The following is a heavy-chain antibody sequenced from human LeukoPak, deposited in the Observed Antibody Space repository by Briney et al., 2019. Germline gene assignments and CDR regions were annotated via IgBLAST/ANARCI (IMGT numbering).Heavy chain of an antibody. Sequence: PGGSLRLSCAASGFTFSSYAMSWVRQAPGKGLEWVSVIYSGGSTYYADSVKGRFTISRDNSKNTLYLQMNSLRAEDTAVYYCARDQWYSSGPDYYYGMDVWGQGTTVTVSS. CDR2: IYSGGST. D-gene: IGHD6-19*01. J-gene: IGHJ6*02. V-gene: IGHV3-53*01. CDR3: ARDQWYSSGPDYYYGMDV. CDR1: GFTFSSYA.